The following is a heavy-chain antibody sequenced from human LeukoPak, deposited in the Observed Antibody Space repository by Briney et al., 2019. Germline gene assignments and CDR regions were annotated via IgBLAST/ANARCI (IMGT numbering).Heavy chain of an antibody. J-gene: IGHJ4*02. V-gene: IGHV1-18*01. D-gene: IGHD2-21*02. CDR1: GYTFTSYG. CDR3: ARDLAGYCGGDCPYDY. Sequence: ASVKVSCKASGYTFTSYGISWVGQAPGQGLGWMGWIRAYNGNTNYAQKLQGRVTMTTDTSTSTAYMELRSLRSDDTAVYYCARDLAGYCGGDCPYDYWSQGTLVTVSS. CDR2: IRAYNGNT.